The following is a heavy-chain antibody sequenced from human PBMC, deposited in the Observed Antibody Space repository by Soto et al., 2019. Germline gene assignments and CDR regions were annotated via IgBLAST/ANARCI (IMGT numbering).Heavy chain of an antibody. D-gene: IGHD5-12*01. CDR1: GGSFSGYY. V-gene: IGHV4-34*01. CDR2: INHSGST. CDR3: ARGSQYSGYDEYYFDY. J-gene: IGHJ4*02. Sequence: SETLCLTCAVYGGSFSGYYWSWIRQPPGKGLEWIGEINHSGSTNYNPSLKSRVTISVDTSKNQFSLKLSSVTAADTAVYYCARGSQYSGYDEYYFDYWGQGTLVTVSS.